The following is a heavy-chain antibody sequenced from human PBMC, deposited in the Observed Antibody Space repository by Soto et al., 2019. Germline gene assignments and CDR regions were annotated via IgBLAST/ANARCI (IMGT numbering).Heavy chain of an antibody. Sequence: QVQLVQSGAEVKKPGASVKVSCKSSGYTFSTYAISWVRQAPGQGLEWMGWINPDNADTSYAHNFQGRVTMTTDTSTNTVYMELRSLRSDDTAIYFCARDGSSGYYDDYYYGMDVWGQGTTVTVSS. V-gene: IGHV1-18*01. D-gene: IGHD3-22*01. CDR2: INPDNADT. J-gene: IGHJ6*02. CDR3: ARDGSSGYYDDYYYGMDV. CDR1: GYTFSTYA.